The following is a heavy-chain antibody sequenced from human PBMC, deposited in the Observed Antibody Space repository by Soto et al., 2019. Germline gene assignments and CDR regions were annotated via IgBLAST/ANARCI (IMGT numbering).Heavy chain of an antibody. D-gene: IGHD3-16*01. Sequence: QVQLQESGPGLVKPSETLSLTCSVSDGSVNTGNYYWSWIRQPPGKGLEWIGHIYYIGTTNYNPSLKSRVTISVDTFKNQFYLKVTSVTAADTAVYFCAREEKQLSRYGGDFDYWGQGILVTVSS. J-gene: IGHJ4*02. CDR2: IYYIGTT. CDR3: AREEKQLSRYGGDFDY. V-gene: IGHV4-61*01. CDR1: DGSVNTGNYY.